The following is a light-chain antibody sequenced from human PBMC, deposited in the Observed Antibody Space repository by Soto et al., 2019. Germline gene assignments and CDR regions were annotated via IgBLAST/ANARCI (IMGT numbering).Light chain of an antibody. J-gene: IGLJ1*01. CDR3: CSYAGSYTHYV. CDR1: SSDVGGYNY. CDR2: AVT. V-gene: IGLV2-11*01. Sequence: QSALTQPRSVSGSPGQSVTISCTGTSSDVGGYNYVSWYQQYPGKAPKVMIYAVTKRPSGVPDRISGSKSGNTASLTISGLPAEDEADYYCCSYAGSYTHYVFGTGTKVTVL.